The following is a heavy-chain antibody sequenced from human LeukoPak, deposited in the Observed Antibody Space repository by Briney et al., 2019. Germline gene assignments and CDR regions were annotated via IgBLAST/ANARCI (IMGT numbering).Heavy chain of an antibody. D-gene: IGHD3-3*01. Sequence: ASVKVSCKASGYTFTSYYMHWVRQAPGQGLEWMGIINPSGGSTSYAQKFQGRVTMTRDTSTSTVYMELCSLRSEDTAVYYCARAGGVLRFLEWFSEAFDIWGQGTMVTVSS. CDR3: ARAGGVLRFLEWFSEAFDI. CDR2: INPSGGST. J-gene: IGHJ3*02. V-gene: IGHV1-46*01. CDR1: GYTFTSYY.